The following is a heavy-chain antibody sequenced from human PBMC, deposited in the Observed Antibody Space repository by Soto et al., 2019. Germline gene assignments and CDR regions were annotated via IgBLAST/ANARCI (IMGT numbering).Heavy chain of an antibody. CDR1: GYTFTSYG. CDR3: ARDHEGIAVAGTNWFDP. D-gene: IGHD6-19*01. Sequence: ASVMVSCKASGYTFTSYGISWVRQAPGQGLEWMGWISAYNGNTNYAQKLQGRVTMTTDTSTSTAYMELRSLRSDDTAVYYCARDHEGIAVAGTNWFDPWGQGTLVTVSS. J-gene: IGHJ5*02. CDR2: ISAYNGNT. V-gene: IGHV1-18*01.